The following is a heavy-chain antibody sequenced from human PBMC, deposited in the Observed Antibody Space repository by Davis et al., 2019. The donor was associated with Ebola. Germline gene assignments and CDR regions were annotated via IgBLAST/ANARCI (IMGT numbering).Heavy chain of an antibody. D-gene: IGHD4-17*01. CDR1: GYTFTSYY. J-gene: IGHJ4*02. CDR2: INPSGGST. V-gene: IGHV1-46*01. CDR3: ARGPSGYGDYGEYYFDY. Sequence: AASVKVSCKASGYTFTSYYMHWVRQAPGQGLEWMGIINPSGGSTSYAQKFQGRVTMTRDTSTSTVYMELSSLRSEDTAVYYCARGPSGYGDYGEYYFDYWGQGTLATVSS.